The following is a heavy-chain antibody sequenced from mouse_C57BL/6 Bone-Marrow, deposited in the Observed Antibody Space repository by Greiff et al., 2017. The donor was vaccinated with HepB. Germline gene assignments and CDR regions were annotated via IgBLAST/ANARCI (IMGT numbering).Heavy chain of an antibody. CDR1: GYTFTSYW. V-gene: IGHV1-69*01. CDR3: ARLGSTVVYFDY. D-gene: IGHD1-1*01. J-gene: IGHJ2*01. Sequence: QVQLQQPGAELVMPGASVKLSCKASGYTFTSYWMHWVKQRPGQGLEWIGEIDPSDSYTNYNQKFKGKSTLTVDKSSSTAYMQLSSLTSEDSAVYYCARLGSTVVYFDYWGQGTTLTVSS. CDR2: IDPSDSYT.